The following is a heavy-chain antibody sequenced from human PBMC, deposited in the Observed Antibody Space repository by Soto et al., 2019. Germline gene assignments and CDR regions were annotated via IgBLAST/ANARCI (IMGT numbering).Heavy chain of an antibody. Sequence: ESGGGVVQPGRSLRLSCAASGFTFSSYAMHWVRQAPGKGLEWVAVISYDGSNKYYADSVKGRFTISRDNSKNTVYLQMNSLRAEDTAVYYCARASSGWYKDAFDIWGQGTMVTVSS. CDR2: ISYDGSNK. V-gene: IGHV3-30-3*01. CDR1: GFTFSSYA. D-gene: IGHD6-19*01. CDR3: ARASSGWYKDAFDI. J-gene: IGHJ3*02.